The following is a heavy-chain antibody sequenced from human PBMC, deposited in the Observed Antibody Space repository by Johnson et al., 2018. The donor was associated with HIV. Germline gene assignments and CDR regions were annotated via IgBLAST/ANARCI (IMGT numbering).Heavy chain of an antibody. J-gene: IGHJ3*02. V-gene: IGHV3-15*01. CDR2: IQSKTDGGTT. CDR1: GFTFSNAW. CDR3: TTRRVVGATPTPDDAFDI. D-gene: IGHD1-26*01. Sequence: VQLVESGGGLVKPGGSLRLSCAASGFTFSNAWMNWVRQAPGKGLEWVGRIQSKTDGGTTDYAAPVKGRFTISRDDSKNTLSLQMNSLKTEDTAGYYCTTRRVVGATPTPDDAFDIWGQGTMVTVSS.